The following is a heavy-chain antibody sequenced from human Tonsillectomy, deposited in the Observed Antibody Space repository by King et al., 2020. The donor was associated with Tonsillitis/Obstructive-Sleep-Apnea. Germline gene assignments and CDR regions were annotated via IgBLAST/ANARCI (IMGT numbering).Heavy chain of an antibody. CDR1: GFTFSSYG. D-gene: IGHD3-16*01. Sequence: VQLVESGGGVVQPGRSLRLSCAASGFTFSSYGMHWVRQAPGKGLEWVAGIWYVGSNKYYADSVKGRFTISRDNSKNTLYLQMNSLRAEDTAVYYCARDRVVHLGEKTLDYWGQGTLVTVSS. J-gene: IGHJ4*02. V-gene: IGHV3-33*01. CDR3: ARDRVVHLGEKTLDY. CDR2: IWYVGSNK.